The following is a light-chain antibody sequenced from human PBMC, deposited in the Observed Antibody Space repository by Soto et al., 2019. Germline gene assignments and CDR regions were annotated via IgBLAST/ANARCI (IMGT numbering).Light chain of an antibody. CDR3: QKYDSAPLT. CDR2: AAS. V-gene: IGKV1-27*01. Sequence: DIRMTQSPSSLSASVGDRVTMTCRATQGIRDHVAWYQQKPGKVPDLLIYAASTLQTGVPSRFSGSGSGTEFTLTISGLQPEDVATYYCQKYDSAPLTFGGGTKVEIK. J-gene: IGKJ4*01. CDR1: QGIRDH.